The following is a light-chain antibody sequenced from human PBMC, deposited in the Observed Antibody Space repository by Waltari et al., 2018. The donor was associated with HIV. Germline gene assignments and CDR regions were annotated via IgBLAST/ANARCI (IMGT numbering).Light chain of an antibody. CDR1: QAINKN. J-gene: IGKJ4*01. Sequence: DIQMTQSPSSLSAPVGDRVTITCRASQAINKNLAWYQQKPGKVPQVLIYATSTLQSGVPSRFSGSGSGTDFTLTISSLQPEDVATYYCQKYNRAPLTFGGGTKVEIK. CDR2: ATS. V-gene: IGKV1-27*01. CDR3: QKYNRAPLT.